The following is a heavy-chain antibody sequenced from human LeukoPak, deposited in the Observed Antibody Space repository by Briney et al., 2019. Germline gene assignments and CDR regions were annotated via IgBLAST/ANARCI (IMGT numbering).Heavy chain of an antibody. J-gene: IGHJ6*04. D-gene: IGHD3-10*01. CDR1: GFTFGDYT. Sequence: PGRSLRLSCKASGFTFGDYTMSWVRQAPGKGLEWVAAVTYDGSNKYYADSVKGRFTISRDNSKNTLYLQMNSLRPDDRAVYYCAKDYYGSGSYSLSYQYYGADVWGKGTTVTVSS. CDR2: VTYDGSNK. CDR3: AKDYYGSGSYSLSYQYYGADV. V-gene: IGHV3-30*04.